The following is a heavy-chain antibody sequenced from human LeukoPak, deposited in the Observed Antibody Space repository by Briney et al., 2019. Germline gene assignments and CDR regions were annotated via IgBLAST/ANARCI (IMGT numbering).Heavy chain of an antibody. CDR2: LIPIFGTA. CDR1: GGTFSSYA. CDR3: ARDSSPEYCGGDCSSYYFDY. J-gene: IGHJ4*02. D-gene: IGHD2-21*02. V-gene: IGHV1-69*05. Sequence: SAKVSCXASGGTFSSYAISWVRQAPGQGLEWMGRLIPIFGTANCAQKFQGTGTITTDESTSTAYMELSSLRSEDTAVYYCARDSSPEYCGGDCSSYYFDYWGQGTLVTVSS.